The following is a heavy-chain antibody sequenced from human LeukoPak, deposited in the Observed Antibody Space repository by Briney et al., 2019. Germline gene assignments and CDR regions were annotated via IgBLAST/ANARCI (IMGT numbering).Heavy chain of an antibody. J-gene: IGHJ6*03. CDR2: IYTSGST. Sequence: SETLSLTCTVSGGSISSYYWSWIRQPAGKGLEWIGRIYTSGSTNYNPSLKSRVTMSVDTSKNQFSLKLSSVTAADTAVYYCARVCVGRYYYDSSGYPHYYYYYYMDVWGKGTTVTISS. CDR1: GGSISSYY. V-gene: IGHV4-4*07. D-gene: IGHD3-22*01. CDR3: ARVCVGRYYYDSSGYPHYYYYYYMDV.